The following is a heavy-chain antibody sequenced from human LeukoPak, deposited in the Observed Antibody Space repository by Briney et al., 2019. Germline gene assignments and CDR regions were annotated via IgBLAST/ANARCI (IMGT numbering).Heavy chain of an antibody. CDR3: ARSAYCGGDCYPAPLDY. D-gene: IGHD2-21*02. J-gene: IGHJ4*02. CDR2: ISSSSGYT. Sequence: GGSLRLSCAASGSTFSDYYMSWIRQAPGKGLEWVSYISSSSGYTNYADSVKGRFTISRDNAKNSLYLQMNSLRAEDTAVYYCARSAYCGGDCYPAPLDYWGQGTLVTVSS. CDR1: GSTFSDYY. V-gene: IGHV3-11*06.